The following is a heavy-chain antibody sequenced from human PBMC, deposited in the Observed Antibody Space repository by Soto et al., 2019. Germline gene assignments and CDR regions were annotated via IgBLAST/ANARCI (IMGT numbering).Heavy chain of an antibody. CDR1: GFTFSSYA. J-gene: IGHJ4*02. CDR2: ISGSGGST. Sequence: EVQLLESGGGLVQPGGSLRLSCAASGFTFSSYAMSWVRQAPGKGLEWVSAISGSGGSTYYADSVKGRFTISRDNSKNTLYLQMNSLRAEDTAVYYCAKALLAYCGGDCRGGVDYWGQGTLVTVSS. V-gene: IGHV3-23*01. CDR3: AKALLAYCGGDCRGGVDY. D-gene: IGHD2-21*02.